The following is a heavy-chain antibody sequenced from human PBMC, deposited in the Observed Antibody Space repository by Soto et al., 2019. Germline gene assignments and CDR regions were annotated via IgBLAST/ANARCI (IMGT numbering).Heavy chain of an antibody. V-gene: IGHV1-69*06. CDR3: ATLWVTDCSGGSCYSPYYYYGMDV. J-gene: IGHJ6*02. CDR1: GGTFSSYA. CDR2: IIPIFGTA. D-gene: IGHD2-15*01. Sequence: QVQLVQSGAEVKKPGSSVKVSCKASGGTFSSYAISWVRQAPGQGLEWMGGIIPIFGTANYAQKFPGRVTITADKSTSTAYMELSSLRSEDTAVYYCATLWVTDCSGGSCYSPYYYYGMDVWCQGTTVTVSS.